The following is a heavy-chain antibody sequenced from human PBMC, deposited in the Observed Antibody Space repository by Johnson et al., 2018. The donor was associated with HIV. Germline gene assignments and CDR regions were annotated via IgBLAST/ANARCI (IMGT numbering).Heavy chain of an antibody. J-gene: IGHJ3*02. D-gene: IGHD2-15*01. CDR3: ARDDGGGGDAFDI. V-gene: IGHV3-30-3*01. CDR1: GFTLSDSA. CDR2: ISYDGSNI. Sequence: QVQLVESGGGVVQPGRSLRLSCAASGFTLSDSALHWVRQAPGKGLEWVAVISYDGSNILYADSVKGRFTISRDNSKNTLYLQMNSLRAEDTAVYYCARDDGGGGDAFDIWGQGTMVTVSS.